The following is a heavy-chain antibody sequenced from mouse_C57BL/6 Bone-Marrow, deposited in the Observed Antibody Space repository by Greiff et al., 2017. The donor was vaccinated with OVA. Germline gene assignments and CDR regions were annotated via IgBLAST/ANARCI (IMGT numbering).Heavy chain of an antibody. CDR2: INYDGSST. CDR1: GFTFSDYY. J-gene: IGHJ1*01. V-gene: IGHV5-16*01. CDR3: ARDGVRYFDV. Sequence: EVKVVESEGGLVQPGSSMKLSCTASGFTFSDYYMAWVRQVPEKGLEWVANINYDGSSTYYLDSLKSRFIISRDNAKNILYLQMSSLKSEDTATYYCARDGVRYFDVWGAGTTVTVSS.